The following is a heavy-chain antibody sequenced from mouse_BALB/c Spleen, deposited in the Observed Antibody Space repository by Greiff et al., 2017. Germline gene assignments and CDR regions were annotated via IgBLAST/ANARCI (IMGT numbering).Heavy chain of an antibody. J-gene: IGHJ4*01. Sequence: VQLQQSGAELVKPGASVKLSCTASGFNIKDTYMHWVKQRPEQGLEWIGRIDPANGNTKYDPKFQGKATITADTSSNTAYLQLSSLTSEDTAVYYCARERYYGSSYAMDYWGQGTSVTVSS. CDR2: IDPANGNT. CDR1: GFNIKDTY. CDR3: ARERYYGSSYAMDY. D-gene: IGHD1-1*01. V-gene: IGHV14-3*02.